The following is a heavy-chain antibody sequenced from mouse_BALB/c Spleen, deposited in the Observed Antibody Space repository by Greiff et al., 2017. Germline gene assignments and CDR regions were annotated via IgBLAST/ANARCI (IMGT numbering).Heavy chain of an antibody. CDR1: GFNIRDYY. Sequence: VQLQQSGAELVKPGALVKLSCKASGFNIRDYYMHWVKQRPEQGLEWIGWIDPENGNTKYDPKFQGRASITADTSSNTDYLQLSSLTSEDTAFSYCASYCGNPRAYWGQGTSVTVSS. D-gene: IGHD2-1*01. CDR3: ASYCGNPRAY. CDR2: IDPENGNT. V-gene: IGHV14-1*02. J-gene: IGHJ4*01.